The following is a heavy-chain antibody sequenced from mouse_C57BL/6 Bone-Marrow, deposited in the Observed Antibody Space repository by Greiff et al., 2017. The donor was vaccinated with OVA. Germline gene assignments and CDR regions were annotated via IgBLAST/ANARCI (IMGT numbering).Heavy chain of an antibody. Sequence: VQLQQSGAELVRPGASVKLSCTASGFNIKDDYMHWVKQRPEQGLEWIGWIDPENGDTEYASKFQGKATITADTSSNTAYLQLSSLTSEDTAVYYCTTGDGNPFAYWGQGTLVTVSA. CDR3: TTGDGNPFAY. J-gene: IGHJ3*01. V-gene: IGHV14-4*01. CDR1: GFNIKDDY. CDR2: IDPENGDT. D-gene: IGHD2-1*01.